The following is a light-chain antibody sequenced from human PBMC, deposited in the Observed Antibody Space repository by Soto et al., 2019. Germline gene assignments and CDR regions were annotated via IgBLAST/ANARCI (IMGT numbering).Light chain of an antibody. J-gene: IGLJ2*01. Sequence: QSALTQPASVSGSPGQSITISCTGTSNDIGGYNYVSWYQQHPGKAPKLMIYDVSSRPSGVSNRFSDSKSGNTASLTISGLQAEDEADYYCSSYTSLKVIFGGGTKLTVL. V-gene: IGLV2-14*01. CDR3: SSYTSLKVI. CDR2: DVS. CDR1: SNDIGGYNY.